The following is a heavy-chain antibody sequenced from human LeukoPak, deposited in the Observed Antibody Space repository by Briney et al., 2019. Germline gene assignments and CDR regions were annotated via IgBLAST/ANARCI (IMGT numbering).Heavy chain of an antibody. Sequence: PGGSLRLSCAASGFTFSSYSMTWVRQAPGEGLEWVANIKQDGSEKYYVDSVKGRFTISRDNAKNSLYLQMNSLRAEDTAVYYCARDQGQQLVRPPDYWGQGTLVTVSS. CDR1: GFTFSSYS. D-gene: IGHD6-13*01. V-gene: IGHV3-7*03. J-gene: IGHJ4*02. CDR2: IKQDGSEK. CDR3: ARDQGQQLVRPPDY.